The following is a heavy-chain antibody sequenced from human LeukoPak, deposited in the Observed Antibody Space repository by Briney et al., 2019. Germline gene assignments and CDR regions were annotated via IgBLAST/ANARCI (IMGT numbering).Heavy chain of an antibody. CDR3: ARGPIAAAEGGNFDY. D-gene: IGHD6-13*01. CDR1: GGSISSGGYS. V-gene: IGHV4-30-2*01. Sequence: PSETLSLTCAVSGGSISSGGYSWSWIRQPPGKGLEWIGYINHSGSTNYNPSLKSRVTISVDTSKNQFSLKLSSVTAADTAVYYCARGPIAAAEGGNFDYWGQGTLVTVSS. J-gene: IGHJ4*02. CDR2: INHSGST.